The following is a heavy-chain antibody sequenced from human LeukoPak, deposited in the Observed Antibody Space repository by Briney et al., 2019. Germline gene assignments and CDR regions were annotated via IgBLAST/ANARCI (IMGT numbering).Heavy chain of an antibody. D-gene: IGHD3-10*01. V-gene: IGHV3-23*01. CDR2: ISGSGGST. CDR1: GFPFSSHW. J-gene: IGHJ4*02. CDR3: AKCEDYYGSGSYFSIGLVYFDY. Sequence: PGGSLRLSCAASGFPFSSHWLSWFRQSPGKGLEWVSAISGSGGSTYYADSVKGRFTISRDNSKHTLYLQMNSLRAEDTAVYYCAKCEDYYGSGSYFSIGLVYFDYWGQGTLVTVSS.